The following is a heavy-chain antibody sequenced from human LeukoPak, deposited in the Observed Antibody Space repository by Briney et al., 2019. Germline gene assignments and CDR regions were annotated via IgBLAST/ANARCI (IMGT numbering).Heavy chain of an antibody. CDR2: IKQDGSEK. D-gene: IGHD3-3*01. V-gene: IGHV3-7*01. CDR3: ARDLYDFWSGYYPDY. CDR1: GFTFSSYS. J-gene: IGHJ4*02. Sequence: SGGSLRLSCAASGFTFSSYSMSWVRQAPGKGLEWVANIKQDGSEKYYVDSVKGRLTISRDNAKNSLYLQMNSLRAEDTAVYYCARDLYDFWSGYYPDYWGQGTLVTVSS.